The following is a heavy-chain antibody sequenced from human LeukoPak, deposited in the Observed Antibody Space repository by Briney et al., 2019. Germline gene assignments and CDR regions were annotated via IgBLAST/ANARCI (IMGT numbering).Heavy chain of an antibody. D-gene: IGHD1-14*01. V-gene: IGHV1-2*02. CDR3: ARGQLTDDLDY. Sequence: AASVKVSCKASGYTFTGYFMHWVRQAPGHGLEWMGWINPNIGDTKYARKFQGRVTMTRDTSISTAYMALIRLRSNDTAVYYCARGQLTDDLDYWGQGTLVTVSS. CDR2: INPNIGDT. J-gene: IGHJ4*02. CDR1: GYTFTGYF.